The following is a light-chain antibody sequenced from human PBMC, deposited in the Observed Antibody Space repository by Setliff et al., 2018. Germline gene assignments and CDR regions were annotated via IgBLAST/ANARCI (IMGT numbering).Light chain of an antibody. V-gene: IGLV2-8*01. J-gene: IGLJ1*01. Sequence: QSVLTQPPSASGSPGQSVTISCTGTSRDAGGYNFVSWYQQHPGKAPKLIISEVTERPSGVPDRFSGSKSGNTASLTVSGLQAEDEADYYCSSHAGSDNYVFGTGTKVTVL. CDR1: SRDAGGYNF. CDR3: SSHAGSDNYV. CDR2: EVT.